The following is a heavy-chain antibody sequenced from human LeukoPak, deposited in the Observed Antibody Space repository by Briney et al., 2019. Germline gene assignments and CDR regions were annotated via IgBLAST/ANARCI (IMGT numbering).Heavy chain of an antibody. Sequence: GGSLRLSCAASGFTVSSNYMSWVRQAPGKGLEWVSVIYSGGSTNYADSVKGRFTISRDNSKNTLYLQMNSLRAEDTAVYYCARGVGERSLGYYYYYMDVWGKGTTVTVSS. V-gene: IGHV3-66*02. CDR2: IYSGGST. CDR3: ARGVGERSLGYYYYYMDV. CDR1: GFTVSSNY. J-gene: IGHJ6*03. D-gene: IGHD3-10*01.